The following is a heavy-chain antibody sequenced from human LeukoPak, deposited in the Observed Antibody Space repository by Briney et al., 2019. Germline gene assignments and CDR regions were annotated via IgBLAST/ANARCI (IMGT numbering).Heavy chain of an antibody. CDR1: GFSFSSYA. D-gene: IGHD6-19*01. J-gene: IGHJ4*02. CDR2: IGSSGDHT. CDR3: AKDGYRSGWYVNY. V-gene: IGHV3-23*01. Sequence: GGSLRLSCAASGFSFSSYAMSWVRQAPGKGLERVSSIGSSGDHTYYAGSVKGRFTISRDNSKNTLYLQMNSLRAEDTAVYYCAKDGYRSGWYVNYWGQGTLVTVSS.